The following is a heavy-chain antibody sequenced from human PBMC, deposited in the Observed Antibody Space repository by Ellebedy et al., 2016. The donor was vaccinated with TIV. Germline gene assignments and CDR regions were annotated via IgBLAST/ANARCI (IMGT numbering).Heavy chain of an antibody. CDR2: IWHDGSNK. CDR1: GFIFSSYG. D-gene: IGHD4-17*01. V-gene: IGHV3-33*01. CDR3: AREAVTRNNYYGMDV. Sequence: PGGSLRLSCAAPGFIFSSYGMHWVRQAPGKGLEWVAVIWHDGSNKYYADSVKGRFTISRDNSKNTLYLQMNSLRAEDTGIYYCAREAVTRNNYYGMDVWGQGTTVTVFS. J-gene: IGHJ6*02.